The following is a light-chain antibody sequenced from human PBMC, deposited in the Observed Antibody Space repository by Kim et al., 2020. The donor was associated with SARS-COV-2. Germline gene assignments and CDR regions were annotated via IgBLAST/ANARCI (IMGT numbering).Light chain of an antibody. CDR1: NIGSNG. J-gene: IGLJ7*01. Sequence: SYELTQPPSVSVAPGKTARITCGGNNIGSNGVHWCQQKPGQAPVLVIFYDSDRPSGIPERFSGSKSGNTATLTINRVEAGDEADYFCQVWDVGHPV. V-gene: IGLV3-21*04. CDR2: YDS. CDR3: QVWDVGHPV.